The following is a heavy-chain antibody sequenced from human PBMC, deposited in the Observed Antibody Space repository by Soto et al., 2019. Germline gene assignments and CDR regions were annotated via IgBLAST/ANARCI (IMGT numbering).Heavy chain of an antibody. CDR1: GFTFSSYA. J-gene: IGHJ4*02. Sequence: SLRLSCAASGFTFSSYAMSWVRQAPGKGLEWVSAISGSIGYADSVKGRFTISRDNAKNSLYLQMNSLRAEDTALYYCAKDTQQWLGDNFDYWGQGTLVTVSS. CDR3: AKDTQQWLGDNFDY. CDR2: ISGSI. V-gene: IGHV3-9*01. D-gene: IGHD6-19*01.